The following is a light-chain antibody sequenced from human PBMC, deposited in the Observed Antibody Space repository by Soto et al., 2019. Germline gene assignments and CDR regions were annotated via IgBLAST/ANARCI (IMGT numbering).Light chain of an antibody. CDR3: STWDDSLNGLI. V-gene: IGLV1-44*01. J-gene: IGLJ2*01. CDR2: SNI. Sequence: QSVLAQPPSASGTPGQTVTISCSGGSSNIKTNGVSWYQQVPGAAPKLLIFSNIQRPPGAPDRFSGSKSGTSASLAISGLQSEDEATYHCSTWDDSLNGLIFGGGTKVTVL. CDR1: SSNIKTNG.